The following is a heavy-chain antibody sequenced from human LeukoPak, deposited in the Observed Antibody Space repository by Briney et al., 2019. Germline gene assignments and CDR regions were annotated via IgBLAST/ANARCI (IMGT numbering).Heavy chain of an antibody. CDR2: IHHSGST. D-gene: IGHD3-10*01. J-gene: IGHJ4*02. CDR1: GYSISSGSY. V-gene: IGHV4-38-2*02. CDR3: AMGSGSYSS. Sequence: SETLSLTCTVSGYSISSGSYWGWIRQPPGKGLEWIGSIHHSGSTYYNPSLKSRVTISVDTSKNQFSLKLSSVTAADTAVYYCAMGSGSYSSWGQGTLVTVSS.